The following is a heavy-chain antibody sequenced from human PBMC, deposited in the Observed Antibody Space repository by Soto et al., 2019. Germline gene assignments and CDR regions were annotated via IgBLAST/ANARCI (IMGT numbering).Heavy chain of an antibody. J-gene: IGHJ4*02. V-gene: IGHV3-23*01. CDR3: AKDRSSTSCYGFDY. CDR2: IGDSGATT. Sequence: GRLLRLSSAASEFTLRSYPMTWVLQAPGKGLEWVSAIGDSGATTYYADSVKGRFTISRDNSKNTLYLQMNNLRAEDTAFYYCAKDRSSTSCYGFDYWGPGALVTVSS. CDR1: EFTLRSYP. D-gene: IGHD2-2*01.